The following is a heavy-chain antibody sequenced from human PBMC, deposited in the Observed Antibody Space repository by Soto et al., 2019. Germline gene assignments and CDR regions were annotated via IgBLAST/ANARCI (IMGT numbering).Heavy chain of an antibody. CDR2: ISYDGSNK. V-gene: IGHV3-30-3*01. J-gene: IGHJ4*02. Sequence: PGGSLRLSCAASGITFSSYAMPWVRQAPGKGLEWVAVISYDGSNKYYADSVKGRFTISRENSKNTLYLQMNSVRAEDTAMYYCARLHPNIVVVVAATIGFDYWGQGTLVTVSS. D-gene: IGHD2-15*01. CDR3: ARLHPNIVVVVAATIGFDY. CDR1: GITFSSYA.